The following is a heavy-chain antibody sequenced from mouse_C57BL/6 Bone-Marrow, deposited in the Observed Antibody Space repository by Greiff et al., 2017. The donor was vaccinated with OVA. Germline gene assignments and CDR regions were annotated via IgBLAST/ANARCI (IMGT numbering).Heavy chain of an antibody. V-gene: IGHV3-6*01. J-gene: IGHJ4*01. D-gene: IGHD2-5*01. Sequence: VQLQQSGPGLVQPSQSLSLTCSVTGYSITSGYYWNWIRQFPGNILEWMGYISYDGSNNYNPSLKNRISITRDTSKNQFFLKLNSVTTEDTATYYCARDRDSNLGDYYAMGYWGQGTSVTVSS. CDR3: ARDRDSNLGDYYAMGY. CDR1: GYSITSGYY. CDR2: ISYDGSN.